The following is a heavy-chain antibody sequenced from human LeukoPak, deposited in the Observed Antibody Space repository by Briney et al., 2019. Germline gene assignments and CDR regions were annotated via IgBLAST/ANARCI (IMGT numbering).Heavy chain of an antibody. J-gene: IGHJ4*02. Sequence: GGSLRLSCAASGFTFSSYSMNWVRQAPGKGLEWVSSISSSSSYIYYADSVKGRFTISRDNAKNSLYLQMNSLRDEDTAVYYCATHSLKAYFFDYWGPGTLVTVSS. CDR2: ISSSSSYI. D-gene: IGHD2-21*01. CDR3: ATHSLKAYFFDY. CDR1: GFTFSSYS. V-gene: IGHV3-21*01.